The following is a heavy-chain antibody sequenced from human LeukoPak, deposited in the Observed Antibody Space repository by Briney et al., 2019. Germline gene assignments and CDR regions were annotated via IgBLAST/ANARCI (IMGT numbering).Heavy chain of an antibody. CDR2: INPNSGGT. Sequence: ASVKVSCKASGYTFTGYYMHWVRQAPGQGLEWMGWINPNSGGTNYAQKFQGRVTMTRDTSISTAYMELSRLRSDDTAVYYRAISTAIDHDAFDIWGQGTMVTVSS. J-gene: IGHJ3*02. CDR1: GYTFTGYY. D-gene: IGHD2-21*02. CDR3: AISTAIDHDAFDI. V-gene: IGHV1-2*02.